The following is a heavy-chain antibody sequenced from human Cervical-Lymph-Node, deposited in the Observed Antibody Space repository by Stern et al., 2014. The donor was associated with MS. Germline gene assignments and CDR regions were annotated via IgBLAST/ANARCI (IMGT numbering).Heavy chain of an antibody. V-gene: IGHV3-66*02. CDR1: GFNVGGFY. J-gene: IGHJ4*02. CDR2: MFSGGAA. D-gene: IGHD4-17*01. Sequence: EVQLVESGGGLVQPGGSLRLSCAASGFNVGGFYMTWVRQAPGKGLKWVSLMFSGGAAYYADSVKGRFTISRDDSKKTVHLQMNSLRVDDTAVYYCARGNYGDFLLDYWGQGTLVTVSS. CDR3: ARGNYGDFLLDY.